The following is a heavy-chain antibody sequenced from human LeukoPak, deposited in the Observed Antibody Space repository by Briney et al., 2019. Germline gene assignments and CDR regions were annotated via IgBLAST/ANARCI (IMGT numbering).Heavy chain of an antibody. D-gene: IGHD4-23*01. CDR3: ARVSMVVTLNWFDP. CDR1: GYTFTSYG. Sequence: GASVKVSCKASGYTFTSYGISWVRQAPGQGLEWMGWISAYNGNTNYAQKLQGRVTMTTDTSTSTAYMELRSLRSDDTAVYYCARVSMVVTLNWFDPWGPGTLVTVSS. J-gene: IGHJ5*02. CDR2: ISAYNGNT. V-gene: IGHV1-18*01.